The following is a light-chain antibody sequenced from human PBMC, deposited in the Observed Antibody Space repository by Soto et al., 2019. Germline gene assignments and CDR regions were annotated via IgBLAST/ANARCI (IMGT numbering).Light chain of an antibody. J-gene: IGKJ3*01. CDR2: KAS. V-gene: IGKV1-5*03. Sequence: DIQMTQSPSTLSASVGDRVTITCRASQSVSDWLAWYQHKPGKAPKLLIYKASNVESGVPSRFSGSGSGTEFTLTISSLQPDDFATYYCQQYKDYAGFTFGPGTKVDIK. CDR1: QSVSDW. CDR3: QQYKDYAGFT.